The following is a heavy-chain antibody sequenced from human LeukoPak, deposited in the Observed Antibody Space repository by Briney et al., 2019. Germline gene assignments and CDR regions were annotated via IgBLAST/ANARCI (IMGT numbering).Heavy chain of an antibody. D-gene: IGHD6-13*01. V-gene: IGHV3-30*02. CDR3: AKEGTRSSSWYNWFDP. CDR1: GFTFSSYG. CDR2: IRYDGSNK. J-gene: IGHJ5*02. Sequence: PGGSLRLSCAASGFTFSSYGMHWVRQAPGKGLEWVAFIRYDGSNKYYADSVKGRFTISRDNSKNTLYLQMNSLRAEDTAVYYCAKEGTRSSSWYNWFDPWGQGTLVTVSS.